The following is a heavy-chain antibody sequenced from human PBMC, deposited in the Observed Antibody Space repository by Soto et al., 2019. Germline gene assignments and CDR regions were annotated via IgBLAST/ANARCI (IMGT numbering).Heavy chain of an antibody. J-gene: IGHJ6*02. CDR3: ARGGYYDNTWGKLSHYGLDV. V-gene: IGHV1-18*01. CDR2: ISPYNDYT. CDR1: GYTFTTFG. D-gene: IGHD3-16*01. Sequence: ASVKVSCKASGYTFTTFGITWVRQAPGQGLEWMGWISPYNDYTIYAQKIQGRVTMTTDTSTRTVYLDLRSLKSDDTAVYYCARGGYYDNTWGKLSHYGLDVWGQGTSVTVSS.